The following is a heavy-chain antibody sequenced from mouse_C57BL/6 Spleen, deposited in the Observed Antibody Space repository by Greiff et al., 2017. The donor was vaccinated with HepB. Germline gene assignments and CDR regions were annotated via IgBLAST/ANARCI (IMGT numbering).Heavy chain of an antibody. D-gene: IGHD3-3*01. J-gene: IGHJ4*01. CDR3: ARGGTGFYYYAMDY. V-gene: IGHV5-17*01. CDR2: ISSGSSTI. CDR1: GFTFSDYG. Sequence: DVKLVESGGGLVKPGGSLKLSCAASGFTFSDYGMHWVRQAPEKGLEWVAYISSGSSTIYYADTVKGRFTISRDNAKNTLFMQMTSLSSEDTAMYYCARGGTGFYYYAMDYWGQGTSVTVSS.